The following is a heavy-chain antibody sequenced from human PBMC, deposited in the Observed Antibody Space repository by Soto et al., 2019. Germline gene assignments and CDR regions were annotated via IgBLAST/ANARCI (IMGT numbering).Heavy chain of an antibody. CDR2: IIPTFSRT. CDR1: GGTFSNYG. J-gene: IGHJ5*02. CDR3: ARPTLISGKQENWLGP. V-gene: IGHV1-69*13. Sequence: ASVKVSCKTSGGTFSNYGVSWVRQAPGQGLEWMGEIIPTFSRTNYAQQFRGRVTFTADESTSTAYMELSSLRSEDTAVYYCARPTLISGKQENWLGPWGQGTMVTVYS.